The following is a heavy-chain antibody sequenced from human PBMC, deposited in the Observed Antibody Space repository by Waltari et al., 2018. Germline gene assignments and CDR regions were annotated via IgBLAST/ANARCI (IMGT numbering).Heavy chain of an antibody. Sequence: QITLKETGPTLVKPTQTLTLTCTFSGFLLSTSVVGVGWILQPPGKALEWLALSYWNDDKRYSPSLKSRLTITKDTSKNQVVLTMTNMDPVDTATYYCAHRPLRGGSWNNWFDPWGQGTLVTVSS. CDR2: SYWNDDK. J-gene: IGHJ5*02. D-gene: IGHD2-15*01. CDR1: GFLLSTSVVG. CDR3: AHRPLRGGSWNNWFDP. V-gene: IGHV2-5*01.